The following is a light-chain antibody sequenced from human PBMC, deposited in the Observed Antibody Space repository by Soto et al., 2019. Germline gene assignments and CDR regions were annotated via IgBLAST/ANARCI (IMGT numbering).Light chain of an antibody. Sequence: EIVLTQSPATLSLSPGERATLSWRASQSVSSYLASYQQKPGQAPRLLIYDASNRATGIPARFSGSGSGTDFTLTISSLEPEDFAVYYCQKRSNWPLTFGGGTKVDIK. CDR1: QSVSSY. V-gene: IGKV3-11*01. J-gene: IGKJ4*01. CDR3: QKRSNWPLT. CDR2: DAS.